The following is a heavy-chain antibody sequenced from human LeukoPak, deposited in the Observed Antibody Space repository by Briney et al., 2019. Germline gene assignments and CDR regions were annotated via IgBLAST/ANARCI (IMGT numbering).Heavy chain of an antibody. J-gene: IGHJ3*02. CDR1: GFTFVDYA. CDR3: AKDESSSRLRGAFDI. D-gene: IGHD6-13*01. CDR2: ISWNSGSI. V-gene: IGHV3-9*01. Sequence: GGSLRLSCAASGFTFVDYAMHWVRQAPGKGLEWVSGISWNSGSIGYADSVKGRFTISRDNAKNSLYLQMNSLRAEDTALYYCAKDESSSRLRGAFDIWGQGTMVTVSS.